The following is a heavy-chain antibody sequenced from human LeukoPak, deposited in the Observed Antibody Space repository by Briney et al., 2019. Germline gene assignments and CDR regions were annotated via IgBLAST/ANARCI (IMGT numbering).Heavy chain of an antibody. CDR3: AREGTWFDILTGYYASWFDP. D-gene: IGHD3-9*01. Sequence: GSLRLSCAASGFTFSDYYMSWIRQAPGKGLEWIGEIYHSGSTNYNPSLKSRVTISVDKSKNQFSLKLSSVTAADTAVYYCAREGTWFDILTGYYASWFDPWGQGTLVTVSS. V-gene: IGHV4-34*01. CDR2: IYHSGST. CDR1: GFTFSDYY. J-gene: IGHJ5*02.